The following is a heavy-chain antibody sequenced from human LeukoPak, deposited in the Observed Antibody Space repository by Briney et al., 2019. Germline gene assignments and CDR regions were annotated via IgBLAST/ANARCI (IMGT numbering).Heavy chain of an antibody. CDR2: ISGSGGST. CDR3: AKGGPMVSYYGMDV. Sequence: GGSLRLSCAASGFTFSSYAMSWVRQAPGKGLEWVSAISGSGGSTYYADSVKGRFTISRDNSKNALYLQMNSLRAEDTAVYYCAKGGPMVSYYGMDVWGQGTTVTVSS. J-gene: IGHJ6*02. V-gene: IGHV3-23*01. D-gene: IGHD3-10*01. CDR1: GFTFSSYA.